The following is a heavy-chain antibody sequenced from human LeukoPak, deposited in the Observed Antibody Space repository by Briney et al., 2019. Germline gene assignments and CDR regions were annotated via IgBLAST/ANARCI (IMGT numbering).Heavy chain of an antibody. D-gene: IGHD2-2*01. CDR3: AKAGYCSSASCPFDY. J-gene: IGHJ4*02. CDR1: GFAFSSSS. CDR2: INAGGGGT. V-gene: IGHV3-23*01. Sequence: GGSLRLSCAASGFAFSSSSISWVRQAPGEGLQWVSAINAGGGGTSYADSVKGRFTISRDNSKNTLYLQMSSLRAEDTAIYYCAKAGYCSSASCPFDYWGRGTLVTVSS.